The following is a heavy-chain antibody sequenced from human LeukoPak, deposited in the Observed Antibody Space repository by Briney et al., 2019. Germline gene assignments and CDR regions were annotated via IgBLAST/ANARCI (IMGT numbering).Heavy chain of an antibody. CDR1: GESINDYF. CDR2: VYSGGTT. D-gene: IGHD1-1*01. V-gene: IGHV4-59*01. J-gene: IGHJ6*03. Sequence: PSETLSLTCNVSGESINDYFWSWIRQPPGRGLEWIGHVYSGGTTDYRPSLKGRATISLDTSNNQVSLSLRSATTADTALYYCAREIVLLTSGHPSPYYMDVWGRGTTVTVSS. CDR3: AREIVLLTSGHPSPYYMDV.